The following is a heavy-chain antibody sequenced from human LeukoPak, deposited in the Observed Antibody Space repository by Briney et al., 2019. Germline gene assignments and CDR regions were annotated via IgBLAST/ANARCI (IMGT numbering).Heavy chain of an antibody. CDR1: GGSISSGDYY. CDR2: IYYSGST. J-gene: IGHJ3*02. V-gene: IGHV4-30-4*01. CDR3: AREEGPDYGGNSGTDAFDI. D-gene: IGHD4-23*01. Sequence: SQTLSLTCTVSGGSISSGDYYWSWIRQPPGKGLEWIGYIYYSGSTYYNPSLKSRVTISVDTSKNQFSLKLSSVTAADTAVYYCAREEGPDYGGNSGTDAFDIWGQGTMVTVS.